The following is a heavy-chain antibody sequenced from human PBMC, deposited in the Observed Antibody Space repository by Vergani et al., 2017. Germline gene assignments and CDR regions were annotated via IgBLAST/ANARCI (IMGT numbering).Heavy chain of an antibody. J-gene: IGHJ3*01. CDR1: GYSISSGYF. D-gene: IGHD1-26*01. V-gene: IGHV4-38-2*02. CDR3: ARDGMCPAEIDPKNAFHV. Sequence: QVQLQESGPRLVQPSETLSLICSVSGYSISSGYFWGWIRQSPGKGLEWLGTIDRTGRTHLSPSLKSRLTISVDTTKNQFSLRLTSATAADTAVYFCARDGMCPAEIDPKNAFHVWGQGTRVSV. CDR2: IDRTGRT.